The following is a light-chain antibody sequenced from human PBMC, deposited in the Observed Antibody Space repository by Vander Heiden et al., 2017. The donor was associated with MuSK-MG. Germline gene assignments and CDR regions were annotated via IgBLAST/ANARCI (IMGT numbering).Light chain of an antibody. V-gene: IGLV1-44*01. J-gene: IGLJ2*01. CDR1: SSNIGIKT. CDR3: AAWDDSLNGWV. Sequence: QSVLTQPPSASGTPGPRVTISCSGSSSNIGIKTVDWYQHVPGMAPKLLIYRNNQRPSGVPDRFSGSKSGTSASLAIRGLQAEDEAAYYCAAWDDSLNGWVFGGGTKLTVL. CDR2: RNN.